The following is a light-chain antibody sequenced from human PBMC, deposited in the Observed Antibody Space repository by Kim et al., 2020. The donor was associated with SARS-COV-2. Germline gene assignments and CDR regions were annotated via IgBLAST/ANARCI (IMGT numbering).Light chain of an antibody. Sequence: SVSPGQTASITGLGARLGDNCASWYQQHPGRSPVLVIFHDAKRPSGIPERFSGSNSGNTATLTISGTQAMDEADYFCQAWDSTTVAFGGGTQLTVL. V-gene: IGLV3-1*01. CDR2: HDA. CDR3: QAWDSTTVA. CDR1: RLGDNC. J-gene: IGLJ3*02.